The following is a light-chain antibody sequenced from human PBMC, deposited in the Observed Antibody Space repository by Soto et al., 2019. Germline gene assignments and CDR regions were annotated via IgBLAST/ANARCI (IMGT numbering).Light chain of an antibody. J-gene: IGKJ1*01. CDR1: QSVSKY. CDR2: GAS. CDR3: QQYGGSPQT. Sequence: EIVLTQSPGTLALSPGEGATLSCRASQSVSKYLAWYQQKPGQAPRLLIYGASSRATGIPDSSSGSGSGTDFTLTISRLEPEDFAVYYCQQYGGSPQTFGQGTKVEIK. V-gene: IGKV3-20*01.